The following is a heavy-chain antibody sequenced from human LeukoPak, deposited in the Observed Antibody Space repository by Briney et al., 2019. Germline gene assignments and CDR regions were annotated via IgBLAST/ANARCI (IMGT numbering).Heavy chain of an antibody. D-gene: IGHD5-18*01. CDR1: GGSISSGGYS. J-gene: IGHJ5*02. Sequence: SETLSLTCAVSGGSISSGGYSWSWIRQPPGKGLEWIGEINHSGSTNYNPSLKSRVTISVDTSKNQFSLKLSSVTAADTAVYYCASGYSQNNWFDPWGQGTLVTVSS. CDR3: ASGYSQNNWFDP. CDR2: INHSGST. V-gene: IGHV4-30-2*01.